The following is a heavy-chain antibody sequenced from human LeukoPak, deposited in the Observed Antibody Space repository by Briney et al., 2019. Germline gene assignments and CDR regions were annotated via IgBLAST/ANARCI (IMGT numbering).Heavy chain of an antibody. V-gene: IGHV3-21*01. CDR2: ISSSSSYI. CDR1: TFSFSIYT. D-gene: IGHD3-10*01. Sequence: GGSLRLSCTDSTFSFSIYTINWVRQAPGRGLEWVSSISSSSSYIYYADSVKGRFTISRDNAKNSLYLQMNSLRAEDTAVYYCARAAGEPGSGSYYNQVNYYYYYMDVWGKGTTVTVSS. CDR3: ARAAGEPGSGSYYNQVNYYYYYMDV. J-gene: IGHJ6*03.